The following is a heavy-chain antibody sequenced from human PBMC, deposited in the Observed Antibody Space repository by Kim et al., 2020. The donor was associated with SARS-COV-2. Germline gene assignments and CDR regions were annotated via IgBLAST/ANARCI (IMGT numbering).Heavy chain of an antibody. D-gene: IGHD3-22*01. J-gene: IGHJ4*02. V-gene: IGHV4-39*01. Sequence: SETLSLTCTVSGGSISSSSYYWGWIRQPPGKGLEWIGSIYYSGSTYYNPSLKSRVTISVDTSKNQFSLKLSSVTAADTAVYYCARHQLGNTMIVVVIPHFDYWGQGTLVTVSS. CDR1: GGSISSSSYY. CDR2: IYYSGST. CDR3: ARHQLGNTMIVVVIPHFDY.